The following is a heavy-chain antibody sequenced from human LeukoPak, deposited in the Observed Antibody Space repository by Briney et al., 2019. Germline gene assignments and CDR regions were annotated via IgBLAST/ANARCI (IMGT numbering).Heavy chain of an antibody. CDR2: INPNSGGT. Sequence: ASVTVSCKASGYTFTGYYMHWVRQAPGQGLEWMGWINPNSGGTNYAQNFQGRVTMTRDTPISTAYMELSGLRSDDTAIYYCERGKSPYYFDYWGQGTLVTVSS. V-gene: IGHV1-2*02. J-gene: IGHJ4*02. CDR3: ERGKSPYYFDY. CDR1: GYTFTGYY.